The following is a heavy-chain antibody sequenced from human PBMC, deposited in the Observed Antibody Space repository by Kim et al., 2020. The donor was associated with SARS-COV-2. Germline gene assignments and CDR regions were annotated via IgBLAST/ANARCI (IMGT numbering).Heavy chain of an antibody. D-gene: IGHD3-10*01. CDR3: ARDHDYYYGSGSYRRYGMDV. CDR2: ISSSSSYI. J-gene: IGHJ6*02. CDR1: GFTFSSYS. V-gene: IGHV3-21*01. Sequence: GGSLRLSCAASGFTFSSYSMNWVRQAPGKGLEWVSSISSSSSYIYYADSVKGRFTISRDNAKNSLYLQMNSLRAEDTAVYYCARDHDYYYGSGSYRRYGMDVWGQGTTVTVSS.